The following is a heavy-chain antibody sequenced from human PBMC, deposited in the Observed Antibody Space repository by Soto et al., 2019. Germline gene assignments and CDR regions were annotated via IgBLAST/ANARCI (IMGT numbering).Heavy chain of an antibody. CDR2: ISSSSSYI. Sequence: EVQLVESGGGLVKPGGSLRLSCAASGFTFSSYSMNWVRQAPGKGLEWVSSISSSSSYIYYADSVKGRFTISRDNAKNSLYLQMNSLRAEDTAVYYCARDTNEVELLWFGEPITEWGRGTLVTVSS. J-gene: IGHJ4*02. CDR1: GFTFSSYS. D-gene: IGHD3-10*01. V-gene: IGHV3-21*01. CDR3: ARDTNEVELLWFGEPITE.